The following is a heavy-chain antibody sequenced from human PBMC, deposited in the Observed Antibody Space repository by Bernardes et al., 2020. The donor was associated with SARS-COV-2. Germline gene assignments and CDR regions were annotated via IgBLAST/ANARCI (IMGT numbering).Heavy chain of an antibody. CDR2: ISGSGNTT. CDR1: GFTVTKYD. D-gene: IGHD3-3*01. CDR3: AKDDDRPLFGAPGFDS. V-gene: IGHV3-23*01. J-gene: IGHJ4*02. Sequence: GSLSVSCAASGFTVTKYDMSWVRTAPGKGLEWVSGISGSGNTTYYADSVKGRFTISRDNSKNTLFLQMDSLRAEDTAVYYCAKDDDRPLFGAPGFDSWGQGTLVTVSS.